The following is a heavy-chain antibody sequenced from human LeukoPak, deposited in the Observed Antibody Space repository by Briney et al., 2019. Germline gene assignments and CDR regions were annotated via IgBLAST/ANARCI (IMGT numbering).Heavy chain of an antibody. V-gene: IGHV4-59*01. CDR2: IYYSGST. CDR3: ASYMYSSGWYWVNDAFDI. Sequence: PSETLSLTCTVSGGSISSYYWSWIRQPPGKGLEWIGYIYYSGSTNYNPSLKSRVTISVDTSKNQFSLKLSSVTAADTAVYYCASYMYSSGWYWVNDAFDIWGQGTMVTVSS. CDR1: GGSISSYY. D-gene: IGHD6-19*01. J-gene: IGHJ3*02.